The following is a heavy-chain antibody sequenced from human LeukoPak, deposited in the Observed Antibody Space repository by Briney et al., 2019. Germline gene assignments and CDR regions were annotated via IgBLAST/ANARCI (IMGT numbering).Heavy chain of an antibody. CDR1: GYTFSSYG. V-gene: IGHV1-18*01. CDR3: ARALYHTFDY. J-gene: IGHJ4*02. D-gene: IGHD2-2*01. Sequence: ASVKVSCKAAGYTFSSYGISWVRQGPGQGLEWMGWISADNGNTNYVQKFQGRVTMTTETSTSTAYMELRSLRSDDTAVYYCARALYHTFDYWGQGTLVTVSS. CDR2: ISADNGNT.